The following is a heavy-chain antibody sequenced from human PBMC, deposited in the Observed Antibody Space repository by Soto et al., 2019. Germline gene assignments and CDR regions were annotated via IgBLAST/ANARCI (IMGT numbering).Heavy chain of an antibody. Sequence: GGSLRLSCAASGFTFSSYGMHWVRQAPGKGLEWVAVISYDGGNKYYADSAKGRFTISRDNSKNTLYLQMNSLRAEDTAVYYCAKVLGYCSSSSCSRDMYYYYGLDVWGQGTTVTAP. J-gene: IGHJ6*02. V-gene: IGHV3-30*18. D-gene: IGHD2-2*01. CDR2: ISYDGGNK. CDR1: GFTFSSYG. CDR3: AKVLGYCSSSSCSRDMYYYYGLDV.